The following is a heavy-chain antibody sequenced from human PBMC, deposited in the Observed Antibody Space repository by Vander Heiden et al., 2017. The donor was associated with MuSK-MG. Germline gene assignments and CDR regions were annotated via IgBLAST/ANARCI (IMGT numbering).Heavy chain of an antibody. CDR1: GFTFSTYS. D-gene: IGHD3-16*01. Sequence: EVQLVESGGGLVKPGGSLRLSCAASGFTFSTYSMNWVRQAPGKGLEWVSCISSSRSYIYYADSVKGRFTISRDNAKNSLYLQMNSLRAEDTAVYYCARDSNYDYVWGSQIGDDGFDIWGQGTMVTVSS. CDR3: ARDSNYDYVWGSQIGDDGFDI. CDR2: ISSSRSYI. V-gene: IGHV3-21*01. J-gene: IGHJ3*02.